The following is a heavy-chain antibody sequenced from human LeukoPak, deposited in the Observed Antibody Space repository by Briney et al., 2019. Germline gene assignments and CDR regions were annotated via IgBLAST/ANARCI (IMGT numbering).Heavy chain of an antibody. V-gene: IGHV4-59*01. CDR3: AREIRSGGNYLWFDP. CDR2: MYYSGST. CDR1: GGSIGSYY. J-gene: IGHJ5*02. Sequence: PSETLSLTCTVSGGSIGSYYWSWIRQSPGKGLEWIGYMYYSGSTNYNPSLKSRVTLSVDTSKKQLSLKLSSVTAADTAVYYCAREIRSGGNYLWFDPWGQGTLVTVSS. D-gene: IGHD1-26*01.